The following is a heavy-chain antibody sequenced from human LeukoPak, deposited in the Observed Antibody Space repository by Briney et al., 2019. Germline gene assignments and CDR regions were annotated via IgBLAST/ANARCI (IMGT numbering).Heavy chain of an antibody. CDR2: ISGSGGRI. Sequence: QPGGSLRLSCAASGFTFSSYAMSWVRQAPGKGLEWVSAISGSGGRIYYGASVKGRFTISRDNSKNTLYLQMNSLRVEDTAVYYCANDDYYDSSGQLDAFDIWGQGAMVTVSS. J-gene: IGHJ3*02. CDR1: GFTFSSYA. CDR3: ANDDYYDSSGQLDAFDI. D-gene: IGHD3-22*01. V-gene: IGHV3-23*01.